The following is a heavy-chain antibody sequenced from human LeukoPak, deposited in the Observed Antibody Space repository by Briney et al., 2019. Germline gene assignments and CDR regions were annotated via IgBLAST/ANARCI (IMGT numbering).Heavy chain of an antibody. D-gene: IGHD3-10*01. CDR2: IYNIGSTGNT. Sequence: PSETLSLTCTVSGHSLSGSSYSWGWIRQPPGKGLEWIGCIYNIGSTGNTHYIPSLKSRLTISEDTSKNQFSLRLSSVTAADTAVYYCARDFGAGSYRYGMDVWGQGTAVTVSS. CDR1: GHSLSGSSYS. J-gene: IGHJ6*02. CDR3: ARDFGAGSYRYGMDV. V-gene: IGHV4-39*07.